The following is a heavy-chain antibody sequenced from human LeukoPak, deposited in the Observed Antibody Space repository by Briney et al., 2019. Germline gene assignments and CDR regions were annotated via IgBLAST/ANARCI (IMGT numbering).Heavy chain of an antibody. D-gene: IGHD5-24*01. CDR1: GGTFSSYA. Sequence: ASVNVSCKASGGTFSSYAISWVRQAPGQGLEWMGGIIPIFGTANYAQKFQGRVTITADESTSTAYMELSSLRSEDTAVYYCATVEMATMRDYFDYWGQGTLVTVSS. CDR3: ATVEMATMRDYFDY. CDR2: IIPIFGTA. J-gene: IGHJ4*02. V-gene: IGHV1-69*13.